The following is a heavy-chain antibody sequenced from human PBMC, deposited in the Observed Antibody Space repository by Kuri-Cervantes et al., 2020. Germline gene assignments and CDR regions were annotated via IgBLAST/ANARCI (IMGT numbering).Heavy chain of an antibody. Sequence: SLKISCAASGFSFEDYAMHWVRQVPGKGLEWVSGISWNGGGVGYAVSVRGRFTISRDNAKNTLYLQMNSLRAEDTAVYYCARGRGGRSSGYYYYYGMDVWGQGTTVTVSS. V-gene: IGHV3-9*01. J-gene: IGHJ6*02. CDR2: ISWNGGGV. CDR3: ARGRGGRSSGYYYYYGMDV. D-gene: IGHD3-22*01. CDR1: GFSFEDYA.